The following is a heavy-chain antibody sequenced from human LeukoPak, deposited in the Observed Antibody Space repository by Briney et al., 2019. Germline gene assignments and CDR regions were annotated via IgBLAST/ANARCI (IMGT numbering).Heavy chain of an antibody. CDR2: IYYSGST. D-gene: IGHD6-19*01. CDR3: AREGGIIGGAVARDDFDY. Sequence: SETLSLTCTVSGASISSFYWGWIRQPPGMRLEWIGYIYYSGSTNYNPSLKSRVTISSDTSINQLSLKLRSVTAADTAVYYCAREGGIIGGAVARDDFDYWGQGTLVAVSS. J-gene: IGHJ4*02. CDR1: GASISSFY. V-gene: IGHV4-59*01.